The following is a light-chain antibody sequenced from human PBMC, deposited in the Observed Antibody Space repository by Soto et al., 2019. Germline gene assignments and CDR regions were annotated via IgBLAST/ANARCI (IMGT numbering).Light chain of an antibody. CDR2: KAS. V-gene: IGKV1-5*03. Sequence: DIQMPQSPSTLSASVGDRVTITCRASQNIISWLAWYQQKPEKAPKLLIYKASILESGVPSRFSGSESGTQFTLPVSSLQPDEFTTYHCQLYESFFPLTSGGATKVATK. CDR3: QLYESFFPLT. J-gene: IGKJ4*01. CDR1: QNIISW.